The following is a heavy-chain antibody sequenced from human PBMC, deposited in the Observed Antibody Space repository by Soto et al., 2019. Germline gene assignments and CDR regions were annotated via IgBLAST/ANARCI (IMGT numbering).Heavy chain of an antibody. CDR2: IDWDDDK. V-gene: IGHV2-70*11. Sequence: SGPTLVNPTQTLTLTCTFSGFSLSTSGMCVSWIRQPPGKALEWLARIDWDDDKYYSTSLKTRLTISKDTSKNQVVLTMTNMDPVDTATYYCARIPGIAVAGNAFDIWGQGTMVTVS. J-gene: IGHJ3*02. D-gene: IGHD6-19*01. CDR1: GFSLSTSGMC. CDR3: ARIPGIAVAGNAFDI.